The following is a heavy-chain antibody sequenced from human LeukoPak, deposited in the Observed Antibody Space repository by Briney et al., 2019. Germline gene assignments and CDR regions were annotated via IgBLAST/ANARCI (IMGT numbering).Heavy chain of an antibody. V-gene: IGHV4-39*01. D-gene: IGHD5-24*01. Sequence: SETLSLTCTVSGGPISSSSNYWGWIRQPPGKGLEWIGSIYYSGSTYYNPSLKSRVTISVDTSKNQFSLKLSSVTAADTAVYYCARHRAVEMATIVDYWGQGTLVTVSS. CDR2: IYYSGST. J-gene: IGHJ4*02. CDR3: ARHRAVEMATIVDY. CDR1: GGPISSSSNY.